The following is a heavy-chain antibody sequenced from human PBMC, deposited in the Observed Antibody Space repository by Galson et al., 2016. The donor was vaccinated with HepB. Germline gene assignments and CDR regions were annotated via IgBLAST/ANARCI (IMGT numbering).Heavy chain of an antibody. CDR2: ITGSGGAT. V-gene: IGHV3-23*01. CDR1: GDYINSDY. J-gene: IGHJ4*02. CDR3: AKMRYYDFWSGYSDFDH. D-gene: IGHD3-3*01. Sequence: ETLSLTCAVSGDYINSDYWWSWVRQTPAKGLEWVSTITGSGGATYYADSVKGRFTISRDHSKNTLSLRLNRLTAEDTAVYYCAKMRYYDFWSGYSDFDHWGQGTGVTVSS.